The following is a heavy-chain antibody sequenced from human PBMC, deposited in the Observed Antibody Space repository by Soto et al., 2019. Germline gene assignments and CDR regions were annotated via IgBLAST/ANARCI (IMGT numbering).Heavy chain of an antibody. D-gene: IGHD2-15*01. J-gene: IGHJ2*01. V-gene: IGHV3-23*01. CDR3: VKDDHKDGGNWYFDL. Sequence: EVQLLESGGGLVQPWGSLRLSCAASGFTFSNYPMSWVRQAPGKGLEWVSVITSDGGTAYYTDSVKGRLTISRHNSKSMLYVQLDSLIAEDTAVYYWVKDDHKDGGNWYFDLWGGGTLVTVSS. CDR1: GFTFSNYP. CDR2: ITSDGGTA.